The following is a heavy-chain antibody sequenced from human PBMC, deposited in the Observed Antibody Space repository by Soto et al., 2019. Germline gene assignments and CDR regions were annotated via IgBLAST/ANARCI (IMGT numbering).Heavy chain of an antibody. V-gene: IGHV1-18*01. J-gene: IGHJ3*02. CDR1: GYTFTSYG. CDR3: ARDIMGASYCGGDCYSNAFDI. Sequence: ASVKVSCKASGYTFTSYGISWVRQAPGQGLEWMGWISAYNGNTNYAQKLQGRVTMTTDTSTSTAYMELRSLRSDDTAVYYCARDIMGASYCGGDCYSNAFDIWGQGTMVTVSS. CDR2: ISAYNGNT. D-gene: IGHD2-21*01.